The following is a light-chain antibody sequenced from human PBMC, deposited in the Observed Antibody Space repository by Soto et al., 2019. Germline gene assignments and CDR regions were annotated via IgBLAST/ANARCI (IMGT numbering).Light chain of an antibody. CDR2: GVS. V-gene: IGKV3-20*01. J-gene: IGKJ3*01. CDR3: QQSGNSPLFT. CDR1: QSVISS. Sequence: EIVVTQSPALVSVSPGERVTLSCRASQSVISSLAWYQQKLGQAPRLLIYGVSSRATDIPDRFSGSGSGTDFTLTISRLEPEDFAVYYCQQSGNSPLFTFGPGTKVDIK.